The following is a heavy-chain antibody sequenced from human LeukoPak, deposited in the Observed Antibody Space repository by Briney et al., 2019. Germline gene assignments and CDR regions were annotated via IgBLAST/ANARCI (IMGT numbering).Heavy chain of an antibody. D-gene: IGHD3-10*01. CDR3: ARAFGPRHAFDI. Sequence: PGGSLRLSCAASGFTFSNAWMSWVRQAPGKGLEWVGRIKSKTDGGTTDYAAPVKGRFTISRDNSRNTLYLQMNSVSAEDTAVYYCARAFGPRHAFDIWGQGTMATVSS. V-gene: IGHV3-15*01. CDR2: IKSKTDGGTT. J-gene: IGHJ3*02. CDR1: GFTFSNAW.